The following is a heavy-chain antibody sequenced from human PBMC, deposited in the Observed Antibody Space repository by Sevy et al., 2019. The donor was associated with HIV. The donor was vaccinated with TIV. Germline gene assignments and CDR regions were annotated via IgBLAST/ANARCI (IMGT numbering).Heavy chain of an antibody. Sequence: GGSLRLSCAASGFTFSSYAMHWVRQAPGKGLEWVAVISYDGSNKYYADSVKGRFTVSRDKSKNTLFLQMNSLRAEETDVYYCARVVNVDTAMGRWSDYYYYSMDVWGQGTTVTVSS. CDR2: ISYDGSNK. J-gene: IGHJ6*02. V-gene: IGHV3-30-3*01. D-gene: IGHD5-18*01. CDR3: ARVVNVDTAMGRWSDYYYYSMDV. CDR1: GFTFSSYA.